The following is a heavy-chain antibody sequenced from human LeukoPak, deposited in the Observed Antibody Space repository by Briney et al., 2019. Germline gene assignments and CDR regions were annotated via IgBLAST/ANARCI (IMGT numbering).Heavy chain of an antibody. D-gene: IGHD1-1*01. CDR2: INPKSDGT. CDR3: ARLMAPVGKRSTPFNY. V-gene: IGHV1-2*02. Sequence: ASVKVSCKASGYIFTDYYMHWVRQAPGQGLEWMGWINPKSDGTKYAQNFQGRVTMTWDTSISTAYMELSSLRSDDTAIYYCARLMAPVGKRSTPFNYWGQGTLVTVSS. CDR1: GYIFTDYY. J-gene: IGHJ4*02.